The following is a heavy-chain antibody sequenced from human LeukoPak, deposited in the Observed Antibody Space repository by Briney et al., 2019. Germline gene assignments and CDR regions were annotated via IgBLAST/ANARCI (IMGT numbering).Heavy chain of an antibody. J-gene: IGHJ4*02. D-gene: IGHD3-16*01. CDR2: VYHTGHT. CDR1: GGSFSGYY. Sequence: SETLSLTCAVYGGSFSGYYWSWIRQPPGKGLEWIGYVYHTGHTHYSPSLKSRVTVSLDTSRNQVSLILSSVTAADTAVYYCARHGFGHLFDYWGQGTLVFVSS. V-gene: IGHV4-59*01. CDR3: ARHGFGHLFDY.